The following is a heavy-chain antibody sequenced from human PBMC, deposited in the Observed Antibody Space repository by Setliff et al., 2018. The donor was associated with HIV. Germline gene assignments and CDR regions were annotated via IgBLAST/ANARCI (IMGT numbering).Heavy chain of an antibody. CDR1: GGSISSSSYY. V-gene: IGHV4-39*01. Sequence: SETLSLTCTVSGGSISSSSYYWGWIRQPPGKGLELIGSIYYTGTTYYHPSFESRVTLSVDMSRNQFSLRLTSVTAADTGVYYCARHSDSSSWPPGGYYHYMDVRGKGTTVTVSS. D-gene: IGHD6-13*01. J-gene: IGHJ6*03. CDR3: ARHSDSSSWPPGGYYHYMDV. CDR2: IYYTGTT.